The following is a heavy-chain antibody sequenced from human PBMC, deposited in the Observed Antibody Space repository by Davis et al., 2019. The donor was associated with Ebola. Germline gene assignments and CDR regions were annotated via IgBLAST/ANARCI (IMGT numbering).Heavy chain of an antibody. Sequence: GESLKISCAASGFTFSSYSMNWVRQAPGKGLEWVSYISSSSSTIYYADSVKGRFTISRDNAKNSLYLQMNSLRDEDTAVYYCARIMGIAAAPLLYYYYGMDVWGQGTTVTVSS. CDR3: ARIMGIAAAPLLYYYYGMDV. D-gene: IGHD6-13*01. CDR2: ISSSSSTI. J-gene: IGHJ6*02. V-gene: IGHV3-48*02. CDR1: GFTFSSYS.